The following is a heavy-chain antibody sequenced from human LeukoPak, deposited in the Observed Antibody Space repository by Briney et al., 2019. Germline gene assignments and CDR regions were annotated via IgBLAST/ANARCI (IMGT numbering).Heavy chain of an antibody. Sequence: SETLSLTCAVYGGSFSGYYWSWIRQVPGKGLEWIGYVHYSGTSNYNPSLKSRVTISVDTSKNQFSLKLSSVTAADTAVYYCASSGWYRGYWGQGTLVTVSS. D-gene: IGHD6-19*01. CDR2: VHYSGTS. CDR3: ASSGWYRGY. CDR1: GGSFSGYY. J-gene: IGHJ4*02. V-gene: IGHV4-59*12.